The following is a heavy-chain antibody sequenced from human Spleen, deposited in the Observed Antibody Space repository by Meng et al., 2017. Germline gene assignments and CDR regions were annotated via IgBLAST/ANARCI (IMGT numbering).Heavy chain of an antibody. Sequence: GSLRLSCAVSGYSITGSYNWGWIRQSPGKGLEWIGSIYQSGSTYYNPSLKSRVTMSADTSKNQFSLKLTSVTAADTAVYYCATDTSNFWNGYYNYWGQGTLVTVSS. CDR1: GYSITGSYN. CDR3: ATDTSNFWNGYYNY. D-gene: IGHD3-3*01. J-gene: IGHJ4*02. CDR2: IYQSGST. V-gene: IGHV4-38-2*02.